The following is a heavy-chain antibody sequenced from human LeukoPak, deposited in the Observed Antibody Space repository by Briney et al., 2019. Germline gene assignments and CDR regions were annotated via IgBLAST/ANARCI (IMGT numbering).Heavy chain of an antibody. D-gene: IGHD1-26*01. V-gene: IGHV1-18*01. Sequence: ASVKVSCKASGYTFISYSMNWVRQAPGQGLEWMGWISAYNGNTNFAQKLQGRITMTTDISTSTAYMELRSLRSDDTAVYYCARRRRIVGATGKAFDIWGQGTMVTVSS. CDR3: ARRRRIVGATGKAFDI. J-gene: IGHJ3*02. CDR1: GYTFISYS. CDR2: ISAYNGNT.